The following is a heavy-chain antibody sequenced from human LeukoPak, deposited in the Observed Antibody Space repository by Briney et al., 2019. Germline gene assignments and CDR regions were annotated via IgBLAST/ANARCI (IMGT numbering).Heavy chain of an antibody. J-gene: IGHJ3*02. CDR3: AKDYSGTYKHDAFDI. CDR2: TSSDGINK. D-gene: IGHD1-7*01. V-gene: IGHV3-30-3*01. CDR1: GFTFSSYV. Sequence: PGGSLRLSCAASGFTFSSYVVHWVRQAPGKGLEWVAVTSSDGINKYYADSVKGRFTISRDNSKNTLYLQMNSLRAEDTAVYYCAKDYSGTYKHDAFDIWGQGTMVTVSS.